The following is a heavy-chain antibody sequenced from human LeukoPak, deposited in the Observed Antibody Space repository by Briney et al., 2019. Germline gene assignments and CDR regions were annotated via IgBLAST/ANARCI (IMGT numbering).Heavy chain of an antibody. J-gene: IGHJ4*02. V-gene: IGHV3-11*06. CDR1: GYTFSVYY. Sequence: GGCLRLSCAASGYTFSVYYTSRIREARGRGLEWVSSLTRGSSYIYYTDSVKGRFTIYRDNSKNTLCLQMISQRAEDTAVYYCAKSVYYYDSSGYFSPYFYYWGEGTLVTVS. D-gene: IGHD3-22*01. CDR2: LTRGSSYI. CDR3: AKSVYYYDSSGYFSPYFYY.